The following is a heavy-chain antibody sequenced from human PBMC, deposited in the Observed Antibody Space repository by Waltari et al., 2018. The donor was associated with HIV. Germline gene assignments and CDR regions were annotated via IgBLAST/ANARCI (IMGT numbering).Heavy chain of an antibody. Sequence: QVQLVESGGGAVQPGGSLTLSCAASGFSFSSYAMPWVRQSPGKGLEWVAFLLYDGSDECYSESVKGRFTISRDNFKNTLYLQMNSLRVEDTAVYYCAKAPNVIQPSYYYYGMDVWGQGTTVTVPS. CDR1: GFSFSSYA. V-gene: IGHV3-30*02. J-gene: IGHJ6*02. CDR3: AKAPNVIQPSYYYYGMDV. CDR2: LLYDGSDE.